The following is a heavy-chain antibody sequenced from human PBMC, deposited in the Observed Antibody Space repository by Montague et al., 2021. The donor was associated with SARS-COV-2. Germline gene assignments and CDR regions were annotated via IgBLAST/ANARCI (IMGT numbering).Heavy chain of an antibody. J-gene: IGHJ4*02. D-gene: IGHD4-23*01. Sequence: PALVKPTQTLTLTCTFSGFSLTTSAVGVGWIRQPPGKALEWLAVIYWDDDKRYSPSLKSRLTITKDISKNQVVLIMTNMDPVDTGTYYCAHSRGGGNSAVNGNWGQGTLVTVSS. CDR2: IYWDDDK. CDR3: AHSRGGGNSAVNGN. CDR1: GFSLTTSAVG. V-gene: IGHV2-5*02.